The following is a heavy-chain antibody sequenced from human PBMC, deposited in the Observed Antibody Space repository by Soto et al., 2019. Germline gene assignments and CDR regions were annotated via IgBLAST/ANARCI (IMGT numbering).Heavy chain of an antibody. CDR2: ISYDGSNK. V-gene: IGHV3-30*18. CDR1: GFTFSSYG. Sequence: GGSLRLSCAASGFTFSSYGMHWVRQAPGKGLEWVAVISYDGSNKYYADSVKGRFTISRDNSKNTLYLQMNSLRAEDTAVYYCAKDKVWFGELAPSSFDYWGQGTLVTVSS. CDR3: AKDKVWFGELAPSSFDY. D-gene: IGHD3-10*01. J-gene: IGHJ4*02.